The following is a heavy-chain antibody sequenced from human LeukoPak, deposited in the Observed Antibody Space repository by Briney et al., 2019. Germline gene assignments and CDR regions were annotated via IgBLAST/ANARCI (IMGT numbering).Heavy chain of an antibody. CDR1: GFTFSSYA. D-gene: IGHD6-19*01. CDR2: ISGSGGST. V-gene: IGHV3-23*01. J-gene: IGHJ3*02. CDR3: AKDPRVAAFSDAFDI. Sequence: PGGSLRLSCAASGFTFSSYAMSWVRQAPGKGMEWVSAISGSGGSTYYADSVKGRFTISRDNSKTTLYLQMNSLRAEDTAVYYCAKDPRVAAFSDAFDIWGQGTMVTVSS.